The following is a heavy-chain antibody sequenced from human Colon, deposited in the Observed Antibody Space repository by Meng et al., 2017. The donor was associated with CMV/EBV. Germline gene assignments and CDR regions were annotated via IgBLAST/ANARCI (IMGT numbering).Heavy chain of an antibody. J-gene: IGHJ5*02. CDR3: ARAPYNWNDEGWFDP. CDR1: EYAFTSYY. Sequence: QVELGQSVTEVEKPGAALKVASKSTEYAFTSYYMHWVRQARGQGIGWMGWINPSSGGTNYAQKLQGRVTMTRDTSISTAYMGLSRLRSDDTAGYYCARAPYNWNDEGWFDPWGQGTLVTVSS. CDR2: INPSSGGT. D-gene: IGHD1-20*01. V-gene: IGHV1-2*02.